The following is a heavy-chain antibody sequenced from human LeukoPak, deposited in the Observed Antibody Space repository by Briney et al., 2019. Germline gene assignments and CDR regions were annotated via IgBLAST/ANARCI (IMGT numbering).Heavy chain of an antibody. CDR1: GFTVSSNY. CDR2: IYSGGST. Sequence: GGSLRLSCAASGFTVSSNYMSWVRQAPGKGLEWVSVIYSGGSTYYADSVKGRFSISRDNAKNSLYLQMNSLRAEDTAVYYCARSDYPFDYWGQGTLVTVSS. CDR3: ARSDYPFDY. V-gene: IGHV3-53*01. J-gene: IGHJ4*02. D-gene: IGHD4-11*01.